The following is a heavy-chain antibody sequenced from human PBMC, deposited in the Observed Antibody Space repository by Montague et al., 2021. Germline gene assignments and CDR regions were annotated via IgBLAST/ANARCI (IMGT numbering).Heavy chain of an antibody. Sequence: SLRLSCAASGFLFRNYAMSWVRLAPGEGLEWVSLIGGTSGVTTYADSVKGWFTISRDNSKSTLWLQLNSLRAEDTGVYYCANSGGGGGSPRWAYWGQGTLVTVSS. CDR2: IGGTSGVT. V-gene: IGHV3-23*01. CDR1: GFLFRNYA. J-gene: IGHJ4*02. D-gene: IGHD2-21*01. CDR3: ANSGGGGGSPRWAY.